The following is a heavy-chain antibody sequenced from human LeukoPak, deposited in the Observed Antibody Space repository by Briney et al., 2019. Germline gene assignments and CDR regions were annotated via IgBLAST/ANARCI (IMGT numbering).Heavy chain of an antibody. CDR2: MNPNSGNT. J-gene: IGHJ4*02. Sequence: ASVKVSCKASGYTFTSYDINWVRQATGQGLEWMGWMNPNSGNTGYAQKFQGRVTITRNTSISTAYMELSSLRSEDTAVYYCAKDREYSSGWYETEYYFDYWGQGTLVTVSS. CDR1: GYTFTSYD. CDR3: AKDREYSSGWYETEYYFDY. D-gene: IGHD6-19*01. V-gene: IGHV1-8*03.